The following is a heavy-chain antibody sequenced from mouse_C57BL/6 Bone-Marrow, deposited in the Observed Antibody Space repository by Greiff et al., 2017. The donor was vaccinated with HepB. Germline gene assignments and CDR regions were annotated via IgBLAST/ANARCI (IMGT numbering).Heavy chain of an antibody. D-gene: IGHD2-5*01. CDR2: IYPGDGDT. CDR1: GYAFSSSW. CDR3: ARPLYYSNLYYYAMDY. V-gene: IGHV1-82*01. J-gene: IGHJ4*01. Sequence: VQLVESGPELVKPGASVKISCKASGYAFSSSWMNWVKQRPGKGLEWIGRIYPGDGDTNYNGKFKGKATLTADKSSSTAYMQLSSLTSEDSAVYFCARPLYYSNLYYYAMDYWGQGTSVTVSS.